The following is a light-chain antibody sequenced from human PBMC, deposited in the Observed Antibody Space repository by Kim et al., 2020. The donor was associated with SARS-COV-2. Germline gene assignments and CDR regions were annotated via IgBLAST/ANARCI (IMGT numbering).Light chain of an antibody. CDR2: GAS. CDR1: QTIGSD. CDR3: QHYNNWPLT. J-gene: IGKJ4*01. V-gene: IGKV3-15*01. Sequence: ETVMTQSPATLSVSPGQRATLSCRASQTIGSDLAWYQQRPGQAPRLLIYGASTRATGIPARFSGSGSGTEFTLTITSLQSEDFAIYYCQHYNNWPLTFGGGTKVDIK.